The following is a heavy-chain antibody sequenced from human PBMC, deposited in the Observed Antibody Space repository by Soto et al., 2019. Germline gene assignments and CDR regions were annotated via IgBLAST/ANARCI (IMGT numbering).Heavy chain of an antibody. CDR1: GYAFSIYG. D-gene: IGHD3-22*01. Sequence: VSVKVSWKASGYAFSIYGGSWVRQAPGQGLEWMGWISAYNGNTNYAQKLQGRVTMTTDTSTSTAYMELRSLRSDDTAVYYCARVSKVERITMIVVVPPGAFDICGQGTMLTVSS. V-gene: IGHV1-18*01. CDR2: ISAYNGNT. CDR3: ARVSKVERITMIVVVPPGAFDI. J-gene: IGHJ3*02.